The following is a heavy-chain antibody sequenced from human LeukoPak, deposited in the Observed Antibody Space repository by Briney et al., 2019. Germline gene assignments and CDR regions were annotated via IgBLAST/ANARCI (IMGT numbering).Heavy chain of an antibody. D-gene: IGHD3-16*02. CDR3: ARTHSITFGGVIVPYYYYGMDV. Sequence: ASVKVSCKASGYTFTSYGISWVRQAPGQGLEWMGWISAYNGNTNYAQKLQGRVTMTTDTSTSTAYMELRSLRSDDTAVYYCARTHSITFGGVIVPYYYYGMDVWGQGTTVTVSS. J-gene: IGHJ6*02. CDR1: GYTFTSYG. V-gene: IGHV1-18*01. CDR2: ISAYNGNT.